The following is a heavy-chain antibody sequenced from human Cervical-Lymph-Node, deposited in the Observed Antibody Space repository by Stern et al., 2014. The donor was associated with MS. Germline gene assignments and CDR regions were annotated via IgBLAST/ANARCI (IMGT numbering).Heavy chain of an antibody. CDR1: GGSISSYS. CDR3: ARGYSGSWYWIDS. Sequence: VQLVESGPGLVKPSETLSLTCTVSGGSISSYSWSWIRQPPGKGLEWIGYIYYSGSTNYNPSLKSRVSISVDTSKNQFSLKLSSVTAADTAVYFCARGYSGSWYWIDSWGQGTQVTVSS. D-gene: IGHD6-13*01. V-gene: IGHV4-59*01. J-gene: IGHJ5*01. CDR2: IYYSGST.